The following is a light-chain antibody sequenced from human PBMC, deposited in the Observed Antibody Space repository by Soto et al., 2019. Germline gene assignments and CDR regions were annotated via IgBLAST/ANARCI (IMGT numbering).Light chain of an antibody. J-gene: IGKJ2*01. V-gene: IGKV4-1*01. CDR3: QQYYSTPYT. CDR1: QSVLYSSTNKNF. Sequence: DIVMTQSPDSLAVSLGERATINRKSSQSVLYSSTNKNFLAWFQQKPGQPPKLLIYWASTRESGVPDRFSGSGSGTDFTLTISNLQAEDVAVYYCQQYYSTPYTFGQGTKLEIK. CDR2: WAS.